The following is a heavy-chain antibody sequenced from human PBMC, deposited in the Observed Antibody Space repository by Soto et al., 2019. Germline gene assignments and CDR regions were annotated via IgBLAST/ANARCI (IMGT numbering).Heavy chain of an antibody. J-gene: IGHJ4*02. Sequence: QVQRVESGGGAVLAGMSLRLSCAGSGFTFSDYAMYWVRRAPGKGLEWVAGTTDDGSKRYCTESVKGRFPITRDNSNNALYLQRNSRRREDKDVYYCAKGSTGSSWLDWGQGTLVAVVS. D-gene: IGHD6-13*01. CDR2: TTDDGSKR. CDR1: GFTFSDYA. V-gene: IGHV3-30*18. CDR3: AKGSTGSSWLD.